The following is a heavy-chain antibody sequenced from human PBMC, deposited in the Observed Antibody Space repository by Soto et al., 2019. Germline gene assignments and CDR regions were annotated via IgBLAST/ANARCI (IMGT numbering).Heavy chain of an antibody. Sequence: SETLSLTCAVYGGSFSGYYWSWIRQPPGKGLEWIGEINHSGSTNYNPSLKSRVTISVDTSKNQFSLKLSSVTAADTAVYYCARGEGGLVIMIHNWLDPWGQGTLVTVSS. D-gene: IGHD3-9*01. J-gene: IGHJ5*02. V-gene: IGHV4-34*01. CDR3: ARGEGGLVIMIHNWLDP. CDR2: INHSGST. CDR1: GGSFSGYY.